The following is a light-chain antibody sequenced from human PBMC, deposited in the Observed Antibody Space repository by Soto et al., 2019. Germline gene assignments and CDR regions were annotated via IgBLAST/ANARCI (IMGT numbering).Light chain of an antibody. CDR1: QRGLYSSNNKNN. CDR2: WAS. Sequence: DIVMTQSPDSLAVSLGERATINCKSSQRGLYSSNNKNNLAWYQQRPGQPPKLLIYWASTRESGVPDRFSGSGSGTDFTLTISSLQAEDVAVYYCQQYYSTPTWTFGQGTKVEIK. V-gene: IGKV4-1*01. CDR3: QQYYSTPTWT. J-gene: IGKJ1*01.